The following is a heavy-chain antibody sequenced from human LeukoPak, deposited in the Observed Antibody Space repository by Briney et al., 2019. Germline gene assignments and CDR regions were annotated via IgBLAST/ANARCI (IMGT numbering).Heavy chain of an antibody. CDR3: ARDDHQWLRFVFDAFDI. Sequence: SETLSLTCAVYGGSFSGYYWSWIRQPPGKGLEWIGEINHSGSTNYNPSLKSRVTISVDTSKNQFSLKLSSVTAPDTAVYYCARDDHQWLRFVFDAFDIWGQGTMVTVSS. J-gene: IGHJ3*02. CDR1: GGSFSGYY. CDR2: INHSGST. D-gene: IGHD5-12*01. V-gene: IGHV4-34*01.